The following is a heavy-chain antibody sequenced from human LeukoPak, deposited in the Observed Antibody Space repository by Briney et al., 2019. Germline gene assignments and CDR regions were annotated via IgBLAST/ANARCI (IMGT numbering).Heavy chain of an antibody. V-gene: IGHV3-33*01. CDR3: ARDGSAGLDY. Sequence: GGSLRLSCAASGFTFSSYGMHWVRQAPGKGLEGVAVIWYDGSNKYYADSVKGRFTISRDNSNNTLYLQMNSRRAEDTAVYYCARDGSAGLDYWGQGTLVTVSS. CDR2: IWYDGSNK. D-gene: IGHD1-1*01. J-gene: IGHJ4*02. CDR1: GFTFSSYG.